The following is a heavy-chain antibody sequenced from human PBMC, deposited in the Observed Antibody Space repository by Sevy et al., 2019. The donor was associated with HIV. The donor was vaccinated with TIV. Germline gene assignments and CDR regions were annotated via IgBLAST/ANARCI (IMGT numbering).Heavy chain of an antibody. CDR1: GGSFSGYY. CDR2: INHSGST. J-gene: IGHJ6*03. Sequence: SETLSLTCAVYGGSFSGYYWSWIRQPPGKGLEWIGEINHSGSTNYNPSLKSRVTISVDTSKNQFSLKLSSVTAADTAVYYCARGLRTLRRAHYYYYMDVWGKGTTVTVSS. V-gene: IGHV4-34*01. CDR3: ARGLRTLRRAHYYYYMDV.